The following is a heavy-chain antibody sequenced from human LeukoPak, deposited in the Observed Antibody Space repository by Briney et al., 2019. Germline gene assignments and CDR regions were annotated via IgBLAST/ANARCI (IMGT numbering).Heavy chain of an antibody. CDR1: GFTFSSYA. Sequence: GGSLRLSCAASGFTFSSYAMHWVRQAPGKGLEWVAVISYDGSNKYYADSVKGRFTISRDNSKNTLYLQMNSLRAEDTAVYYCAREGATVVTLNDALDIWGQGTMVTVSS. V-gene: IGHV3-30*04. CDR3: AREGATVVTLNDALDI. CDR2: ISYDGSNK. D-gene: IGHD4-23*01. J-gene: IGHJ3*02.